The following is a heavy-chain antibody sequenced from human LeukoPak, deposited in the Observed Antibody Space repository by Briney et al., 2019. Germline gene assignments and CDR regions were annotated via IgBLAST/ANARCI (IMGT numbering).Heavy chain of an antibody. Sequence: GGSLRPSCAASGFSLSSYWMHWLRQPTGKGLEWVSAIGTAGDTYYPGSVKGRFTISRENAKNSLYLQMNSLRAGDTAVYYCARESSNGYNSDTFDIWGQGTMVTVSS. CDR3: ARESSNGYNSDTFDI. V-gene: IGHV3-13*01. J-gene: IGHJ3*02. CDR2: IGTAGDT. D-gene: IGHD5-24*01. CDR1: GFSLSSYW.